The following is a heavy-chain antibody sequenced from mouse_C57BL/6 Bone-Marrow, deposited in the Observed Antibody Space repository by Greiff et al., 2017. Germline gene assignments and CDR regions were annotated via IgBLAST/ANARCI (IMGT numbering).Heavy chain of an antibody. CDR3: TYPLYDCDAMDY. Sequence: QVQLQQSGAELVRPGASVTLSCKASGYTFTDYEMHWVKQTPVHGLEWIGAIDPETGGTAYNQKFKGKAILTADKSSSTAYMELRSLTSEDSAVYYYTYPLYDCDAMDYWGQGTSVTVSS. CDR1: GYTFTDYE. D-gene: IGHD2-3*01. J-gene: IGHJ4*01. V-gene: IGHV1-15*01. CDR2: IDPETGGT.